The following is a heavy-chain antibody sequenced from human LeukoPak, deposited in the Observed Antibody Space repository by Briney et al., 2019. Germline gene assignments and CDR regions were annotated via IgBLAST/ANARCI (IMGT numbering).Heavy chain of an antibody. D-gene: IGHD4-23*01. CDR1: GFTFSIYA. V-gene: IGHV3-23*01. Sequence: GGSLRLSCAASGFTFSIYAMSWVRQAPGKGLQWVSSITSSGDGTYYADSVKGRFTISRDNSENMLYLQMNSLRVEDTAVYFCAKEGMTMVVTGWYYFDYWGQGTLVTVSS. J-gene: IGHJ4*02. CDR2: ITSSGDGT. CDR3: AKEGMTMVVTGWYYFDY.